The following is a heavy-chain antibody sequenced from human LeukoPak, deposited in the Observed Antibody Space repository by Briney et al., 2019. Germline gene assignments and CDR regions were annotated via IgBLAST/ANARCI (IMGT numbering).Heavy chain of an antibody. CDR2: ISSSSSTI. CDR1: GFTFCSYS. D-gene: IGHD6-13*01. Sequence: GGSLRLSCAASGFTFCSYSMNWVRQAPGKGLEWVSYISSSSSTIYYADSVKGRFTISRDNAKNSLSLQMNSLRDEDTAVYYCARIDSSSWWHLDYWGQGTLVTVSS. J-gene: IGHJ4*02. V-gene: IGHV3-48*02. CDR3: ARIDSSSWWHLDY.